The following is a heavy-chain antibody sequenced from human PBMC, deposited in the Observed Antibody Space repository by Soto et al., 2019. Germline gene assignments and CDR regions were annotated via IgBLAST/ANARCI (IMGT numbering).Heavy chain of an antibody. Sequence: GESLKISCKGSGYSFTSYWIGWVRQMPGKGLEWMGIIYPGDSDTRYSPSFQGQVTISADKSISTAYLQWSSLKASDTAMYYCARRQRITIFGVATYGMDVWGQGTTVTVSS. CDR2: IYPGDSDT. CDR3: ARRQRITIFGVATYGMDV. D-gene: IGHD3-3*01. V-gene: IGHV5-51*01. CDR1: GYSFTSYW. J-gene: IGHJ6*02.